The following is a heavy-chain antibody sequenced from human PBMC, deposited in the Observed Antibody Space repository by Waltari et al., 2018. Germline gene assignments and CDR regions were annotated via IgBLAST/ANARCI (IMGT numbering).Heavy chain of an antibody. J-gene: IGHJ6*02. D-gene: IGHD3-22*01. CDR3: ARLEPVSYYDSSGSDYYYGMDV. CDR1: GGSFSGYY. Sequence: QVQLQQWGAGLLKPSETLSLTCAVYGGSFSGYYCSWIRQPPGTGLEWIGEINHSGSTNYNPSLKSRVTISVDTSKNQFSLKLSSVTAADTAVYYCARLEPVSYYDSSGSDYYYGMDVWGQGTTVTVSS. CDR2: INHSGST. V-gene: IGHV4-34*01.